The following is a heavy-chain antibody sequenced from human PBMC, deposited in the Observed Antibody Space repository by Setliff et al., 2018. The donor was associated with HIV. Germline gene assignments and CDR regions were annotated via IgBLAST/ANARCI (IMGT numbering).Heavy chain of an antibody. CDR3: ASGYGSGSYPGD. CDR2: LYHSGTT. D-gene: IGHD3-10*01. J-gene: IGHJ4*02. V-gene: IGHV4-38-2*01. Sequence: SETLSLTCAVSGYSISSGYYWGWIRQTPGKGLEWIGSLYHSGTTYYNPSLESRVTISVDTSKNQFSLKLSSVTAADTAVYYCASGYGSGSYPGDWGQGTLVTVSS. CDR1: GYSISSGYY.